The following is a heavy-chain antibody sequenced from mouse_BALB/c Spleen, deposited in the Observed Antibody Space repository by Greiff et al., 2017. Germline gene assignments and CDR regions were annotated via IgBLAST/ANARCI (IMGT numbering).Heavy chain of an antibody. CDR3: ARGDGYSYWYFDV. D-gene: IGHD2-3*01. CDR1: GYSITSDYA. CDR2: ISYSGST. V-gene: IGHV3-2*02. J-gene: IGHJ1*01. Sequence: EVQLQESGPGLVKPSQSLSLTCTVTGYSITSDYAWNWIRQFPGNKLEWMGYISYSGSTSYNPSLKSRISITRDTSKNQFFLQLNSVTTEDTATYYCARGDGYSYWYFDVWGAGTTVTVSS.